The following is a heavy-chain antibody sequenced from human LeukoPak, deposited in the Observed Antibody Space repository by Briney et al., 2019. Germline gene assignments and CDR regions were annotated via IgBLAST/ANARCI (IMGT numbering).Heavy chain of an antibody. CDR3: ARESVICSSTSCYIA. Sequence: SQTLSLTCTVSGDSISSGDYYWSWIRQPPGKGLEWIGYIYYSGSTYYNPSLKSRVTISVDTSKNQFSLKLSSVTAADTAVYYCARESVICSSTSCYIAWGQGTLVTVSS. CDR2: IYYSGST. V-gene: IGHV4-30-4*01. J-gene: IGHJ4*02. D-gene: IGHD2-2*02. CDR1: GDSISSGDYY.